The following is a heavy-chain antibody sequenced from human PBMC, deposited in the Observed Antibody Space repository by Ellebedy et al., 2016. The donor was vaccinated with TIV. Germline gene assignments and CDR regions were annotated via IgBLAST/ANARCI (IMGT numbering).Heavy chain of an antibody. CDR3: AKDLERYFDREGGDY. CDR1: GLTFSSYG. V-gene: IGHV3-30*02. Sequence: PGGSLRLSCAASGLTFSSYGMHWVRQAPGKGLEWVAFIRYDGSNKYYADSVKGRFTISRDNSKNTLYLQMNGLRAEDTAVYYCAKDLERYFDREGGDYWGQGTLVTVSS. D-gene: IGHD3-9*01. J-gene: IGHJ4*02. CDR2: IRYDGSNK.